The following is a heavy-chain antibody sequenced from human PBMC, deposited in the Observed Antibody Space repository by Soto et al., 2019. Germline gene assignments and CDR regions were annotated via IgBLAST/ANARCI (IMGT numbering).Heavy chain of an antibody. D-gene: IGHD6-19*01. CDR1: GGSISSYY. Sequence: SETLSLTCTVSGGSISSYYWSWIRQPPGKGLEWIGYIYYSGSTNYNPSLKSRVTISVDTSKNQFSLKLSSVTAADTAVYYCARDRVAGTPLDYYYYGMDVWGQGTTVTVSS. CDR3: ARDRVAGTPLDYYYYGMDV. J-gene: IGHJ6*02. V-gene: IGHV4-59*01. CDR2: IYYSGST.